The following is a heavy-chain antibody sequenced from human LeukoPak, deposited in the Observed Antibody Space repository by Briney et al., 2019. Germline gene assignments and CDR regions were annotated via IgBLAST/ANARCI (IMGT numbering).Heavy chain of an antibody. CDR3: ARGSPGGYNWFDP. Sequence: ASEKVSCKAFGYTFTSYDINWVRQATGQGLEWMGWMNHNSRNTAYAQKFQGRVTMTRNTSISTAYMELSSLRSEDTAVYYCARGSPGGYNWFDPWGQGTLVTVSS. V-gene: IGHV1-8*01. J-gene: IGHJ5*02. CDR1: GYTFTSYD. CDR2: MNHNSRNT. D-gene: IGHD4-23*01.